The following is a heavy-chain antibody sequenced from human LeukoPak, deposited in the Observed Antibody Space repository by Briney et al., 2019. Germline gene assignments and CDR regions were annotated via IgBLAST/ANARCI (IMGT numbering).Heavy chain of an antibody. J-gene: IGHJ4*02. CDR2: ISSSSSYI. CDR1: GVTFSSGS. CDR3: ARGSGYYYDKVDY. Sequence: GGSLRLACAASGVTFSSGSMNWFRQAPGNGLEWDSSISSSSSYIYYADSVKGRFTISRDNAKNSLYLQMNSLRAEDTAVYYCARGSGYYYDKVDYWGQGTLVTVSS. V-gene: IGHV3-21*01. D-gene: IGHD3-22*01.